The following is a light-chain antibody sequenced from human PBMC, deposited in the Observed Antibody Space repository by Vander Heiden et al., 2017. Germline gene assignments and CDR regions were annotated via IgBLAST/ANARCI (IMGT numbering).Light chain of an antibody. J-gene: IGKJ4*01. CDR1: QSVSSY. V-gene: IGKV3-11*01. Sequence: DIVLTQSPATLSLSPGERATLSCRASQSVSSYLAWYQQKPGQAPRLLIYDASNRATGIPARFSGSGSGTDCTLTISSLEPEDFAVYYCQQRSTPLTFGGGTKVEIK. CDR2: DAS. CDR3: QQRSTPLT.